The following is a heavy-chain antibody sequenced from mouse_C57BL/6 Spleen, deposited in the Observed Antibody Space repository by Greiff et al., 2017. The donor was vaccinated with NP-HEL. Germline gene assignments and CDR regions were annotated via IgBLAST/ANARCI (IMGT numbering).Heavy chain of an antibody. V-gene: IGHV1-52*01. CDR2: IDPSDSET. D-gene: IGHD2-4*01. CDR3: ARDWRITNYYAMDY. CDR1: GYTFTSYW. Sequence: VQLQQPGAELVRPGSSVKLSCKASGYTFTSYWMHWVKQRPIQGLEWIGNIDPSDSETHYNQKFKDKATLTVDKSSSTAYMQLSSLTSEDSAVYYCARDWRITNYYAMDYWGQGTSVTVSS. J-gene: IGHJ4*01.